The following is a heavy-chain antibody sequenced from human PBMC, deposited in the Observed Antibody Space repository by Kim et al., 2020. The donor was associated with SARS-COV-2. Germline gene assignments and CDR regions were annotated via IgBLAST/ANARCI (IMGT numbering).Heavy chain of an antibody. CDR2: IYYSGST. CDR1: GGSISSSSYY. Sequence: SETLSLTCTVSGGSISSSSYYWGWIRQPPGKGLEWIGSIYYSGSTYYNPSLKSRVTISVDTSKNQFSLKLSSVTAADTAVYYCARDRRLGEGWFGELRHGSAWFDPWGQGTLVTVSS. V-gene: IGHV4-39*07. D-gene: IGHD3-10*01. J-gene: IGHJ5*02. CDR3: ARDRRLGEGWFGELRHGSAWFDP.